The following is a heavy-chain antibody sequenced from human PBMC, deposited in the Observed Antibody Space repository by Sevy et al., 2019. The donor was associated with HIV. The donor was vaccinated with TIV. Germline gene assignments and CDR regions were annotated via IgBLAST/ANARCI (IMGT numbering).Heavy chain of an antibody. D-gene: IGHD3-10*01. J-gene: IGHJ3*02. V-gene: IGHV3-9*01. CDR1: GFTFDDYA. CDR2: ITWSRNSI. Sequence: GGSLRLSCAASGFTFDDYAMHWVRQAPGKGLEWVSGITWSRNSIDYADTVKGRFTISRNNAKNYLYMQMNRLRVEDTALYYCVKGTMVAIMDLYDPLEKWGQGTMVTVSS. CDR3: VKGTMVAIMDLYDPLEK.